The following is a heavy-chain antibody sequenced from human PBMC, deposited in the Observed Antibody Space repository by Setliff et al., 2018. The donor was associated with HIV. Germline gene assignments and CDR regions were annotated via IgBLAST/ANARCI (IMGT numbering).Heavy chain of an antibody. D-gene: IGHD3-9*01. Sequence: PGGSLRLSCGASGFSFDVYAMSWVRQAPGQGLEWASSISHRDGNTYYADSVKGRFTISRDNSKNTVYLQMNSLRVEDTAVYYCAKGVQIFRPYYFDSWGQGALVTVSS. CDR3: AKGVQIFRPYYFDS. V-gene: IGHV3-23*01. CDR2: ISHRDGNT. CDR1: GFSFDVYA. J-gene: IGHJ4*02.